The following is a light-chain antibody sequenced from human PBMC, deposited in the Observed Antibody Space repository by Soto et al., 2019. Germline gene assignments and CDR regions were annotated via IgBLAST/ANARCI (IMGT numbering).Light chain of an antibody. CDR2: LAS. Sequence: EIVLTQSPGTLSLSPGERATLSCRASQSVTNNYLAWYQQKTGQTPRLIVYLASSRAPGIPDRFSGSGSGTHFTLNIRRVEPEDFAVYYCQQYGSSPWTFGQGTKVEIK. J-gene: IGKJ1*01. V-gene: IGKV3-20*01. CDR3: QQYGSSPWT. CDR1: QSVTNNY.